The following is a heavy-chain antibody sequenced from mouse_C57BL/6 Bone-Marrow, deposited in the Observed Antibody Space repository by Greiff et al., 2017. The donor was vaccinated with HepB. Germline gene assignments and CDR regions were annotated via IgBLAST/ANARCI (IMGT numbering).Heavy chain of an antibody. CDR1: GYSFTGYY. D-gene: IGHD1-1*01. CDR3: ASHYYGSRWYFDV. V-gene: IGHV1-42*01. J-gene: IGHJ1*03. CDR2: INPSTGGT. Sequence: VQLKESGPELVKPGASVKISCKASGYSFTGYYMNWVKQSPEKSLEWIGEINPSTGGTTYNQKFKAKATLTVDKSSSTAYMQLKSLTSEDSAVYYCASHYYGSRWYFDVWGTGTTVTVAS.